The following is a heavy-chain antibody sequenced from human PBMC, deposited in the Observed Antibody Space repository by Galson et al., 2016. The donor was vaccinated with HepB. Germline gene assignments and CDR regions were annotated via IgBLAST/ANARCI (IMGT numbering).Heavy chain of an antibody. J-gene: IGHJ6*02. CDR2: INGGNGNT. Sequence: SVKVSCKASGFTFTTYVIYWVRQAPGQGLEWMGWINGGNGNTKYSQKFQGRVTITRDSYANIAYMELSSLRSEDGAVYYCSGVGNNYGMDGWGQGTTVTVSS. CDR3: SGVGNNYGMDG. D-gene: IGHD1-26*01. V-gene: IGHV1-3*01. CDR1: GFTFTTYV.